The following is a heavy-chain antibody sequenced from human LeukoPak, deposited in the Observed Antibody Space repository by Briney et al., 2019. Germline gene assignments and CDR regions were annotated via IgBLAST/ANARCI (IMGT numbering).Heavy chain of an antibody. D-gene: IGHD1-26*01. CDR1: GYTFTGYY. CDR2: INPNSGGT. Sequence: GASVTVSCKASGYTFTGYYLHWVRQAPGQGLEWMGWINPNSGGTNYAQKFQGRVTMTRDTSISTASMELSRLTPDDTAVYYCARGGVGATTYWGQGTLVTVSS. V-gene: IGHV1-2*02. J-gene: IGHJ4*02. CDR3: ARGGVGATTY.